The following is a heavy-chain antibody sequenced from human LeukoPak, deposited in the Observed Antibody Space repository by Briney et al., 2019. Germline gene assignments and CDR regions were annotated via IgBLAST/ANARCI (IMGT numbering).Heavy chain of an antibody. CDR3: ARHTDIAALSSLNY. J-gene: IGHJ4*02. Sequence: SQTLSLTCTLSGGSVSSGSYYWSWIRQPPGKGLEWIAYSFDSGSTNYNPSLKSRVTISVDTSKNQFSLKLSSVTAADTAVYYCARHTDIAALSSLNYWGQGTLVTVSS. V-gene: IGHV4-61*01. CDR1: GGSVSSGSYY. D-gene: IGHD6-13*01. CDR2: SFDSGST.